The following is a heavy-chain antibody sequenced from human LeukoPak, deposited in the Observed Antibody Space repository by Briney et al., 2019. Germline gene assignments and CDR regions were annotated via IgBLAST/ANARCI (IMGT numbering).Heavy chain of an antibody. CDR2: IIPIFGTA. J-gene: IGHJ1*01. CDR3: ASERVVVAATGYFQH. Sequence: SVKVSCKASGGTFSSYAISWVRQAPGQGLEWMGGIIPIFGTANCAQKFQGRVTITTDESTSTAYMELSSLRSEDTAVYYCASERVVVAATGYFQHWGQGTLVTVSS. D-gene: IGHD2-15*01. V-gene: IGHV1-69*05. CDR1: GGTFSSYA.